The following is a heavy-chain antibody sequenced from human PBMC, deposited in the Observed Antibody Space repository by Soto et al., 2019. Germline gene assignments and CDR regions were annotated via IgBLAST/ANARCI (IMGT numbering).Heavy chain of an antibody. Sequence: QVTLKESGPVLVNPTEPLTLRCTVSGLSITDSEMGVSWIRQPPGQPLEWLAHIDSSGEKSYRTFLKSRLAISKDTSKSQIVLTMTNMDPADTATYYCARRHLAVAVSPWFDPWGQGIQVTVSS. J-gene: IGHJ5*02. CDR1: GLSITDSEMG. CDR3: ARRHLAVAVSPWFDP. CDR2: IDSSGEK. D-gene: IGHD6-19*01. V-gene: IGHV2-26*01.